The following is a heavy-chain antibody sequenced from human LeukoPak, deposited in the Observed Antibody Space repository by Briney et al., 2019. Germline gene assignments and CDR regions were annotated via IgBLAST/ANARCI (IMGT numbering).Heavy chain of an antibody. CDR3: ARVPVATPSYEDV. CDR1: GGSISSSY. Sequence: SEPLSLTCIAPGGSISSSYGGWFRQPPGKGLEWIGYIYYSGSTNYNPSLKSRVTISVDTSKNQFSLKLSSVTAADTAVYYCARVPVATPSYEDVWGKGTTVTVSS. V-gene: IGHV4-59*01. J-gene: IGHJ6*04. CDR2: IYYSGST. D-gene: IGHD5-12*01.